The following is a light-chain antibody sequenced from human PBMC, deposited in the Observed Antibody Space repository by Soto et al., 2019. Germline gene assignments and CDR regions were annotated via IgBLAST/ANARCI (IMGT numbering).Light chain of an antibody. CDR1: SSDIGYYNY. V-gene: IGLV2-14*01. CDR3: SSNKIGSTDV. Sequence: QSALTQPASVSGSPGQSITISCTGTSSDIGYYNYVSWFQQHPGKAPKLIISQVTNRPSGISTRFSGSKSGNTASLTISGLQAEDEAIYYCSSNKIGSTDVFGTGTKVTVL. CDR2: QVT. J-gene: IGLJ1*01.